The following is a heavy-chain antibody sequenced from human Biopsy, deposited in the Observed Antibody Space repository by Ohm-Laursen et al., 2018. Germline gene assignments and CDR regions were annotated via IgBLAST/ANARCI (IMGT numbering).Heavy chain of an antibody. CDR2: INAKTGDT. CDR1: GHTFTGYH. D-gene: IGHD3-22*01. Sequence: ASVKASCKASGHTFTGYHLHWVRQAPGQGLEWMGWINAKTGDTNYAQKIQGRVTMTRDTSISTAYVDLSSLRSDDTAVYYCTRGGYYYDSLAYYYWFDPWGQGTLVTVSS. V-gene: IGHV1-2*02. J-gene: IGHJ5*02. CDR3: TRGGYYYDSLAYYYWFDP.